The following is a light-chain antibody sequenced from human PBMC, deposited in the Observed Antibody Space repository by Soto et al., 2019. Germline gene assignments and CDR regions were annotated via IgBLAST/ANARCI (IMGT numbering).Light chain of an antibody. CDR2: GAS. CDR3: HQASSFPFT. J-gene: IGKJ3*01. V-gene: IGKV1-12*01. Sequence: DIEMTQSPSYVSASVGDTINITCRASQDIKLWLAWYQQKPGRAPRVLIYGASHLESVVPSRFRGSGSGTYFSLTISSLQTEDFATYFCHQASSFPFTFGHGTKVYIK. CDR1: QDIKLW.